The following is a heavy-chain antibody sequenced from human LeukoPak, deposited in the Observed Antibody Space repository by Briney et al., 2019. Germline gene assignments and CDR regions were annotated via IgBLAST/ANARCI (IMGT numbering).Heavy chain of an antibody. J-gene: IGHJ6*03. CDR3: ARGEFGDYYYFYMDV. CDR1: GFTFGSYS. D-gene: IGHD2/OR15-2a*01. V-gene: IGHV3-21*01. CDR2: ITSSNNYI. Sequence: GGSLRLSCAASGFTFGSYSMNWVRQAPGKGLEWVSSITSSNNYIYYGDSVKGRFTISRDDAKNSLFLQMNSLRAEDTATYYCARGEFGDYYYFYMDVWGKGTTVTVSS.